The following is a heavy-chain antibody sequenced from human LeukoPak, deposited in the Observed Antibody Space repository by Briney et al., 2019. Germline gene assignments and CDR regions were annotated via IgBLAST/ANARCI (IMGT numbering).Heavy chain of an antibody. CDR2: IRYDGSKT. V-gene: IGHV3-30*02. J-gene: IGHJ4*02. CDR1: GFDLSRNG. D-gene: IGHD3-10*01. CDR3: ARDFDDLNSNYYYIPEY. Sequence: PGGSLRLSCAAYGFDLSRNGMHWVRQAPGKGLEWVSFIRYDGSKTFYGDSVTGRFTISRDNSKNTLYLQMNSLRAEDTAVYYCARDFDDLNSNYYYIPEYWGQGVLVTVSS.